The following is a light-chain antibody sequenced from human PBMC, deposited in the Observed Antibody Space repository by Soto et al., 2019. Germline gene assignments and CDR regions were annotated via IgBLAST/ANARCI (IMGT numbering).Light chain of an antibody. CDR3: QQRSNWT. CDR2: DAS. CDR1: QSVSSY. V-gene: IGKV3-11*01. Sequence: EIVLTQSPATLSLSPGERATLSCRASQSVSSYLAWYQQKPGQAPRLLIYDASNRATGIPARFSGSGSGTDFTLTIRSLEPEDFVVYYCQQRSNWTFGQGTKVEIK. J-gene: IGKJ1*01.